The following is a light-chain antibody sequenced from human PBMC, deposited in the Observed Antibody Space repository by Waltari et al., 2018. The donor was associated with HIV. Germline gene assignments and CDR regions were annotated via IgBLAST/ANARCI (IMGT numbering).Light chain of an antibody. CDR3: QQYGSSPLST. V-gene: IGKV3-20*01. CDR2: GAS. J-gene: IGKJ3*01. CDR1: QSVSSTY. Sequence: EIVLTQSPGTLSLSPGERATLSCRASQSVSSTYLAWYQHKPGQAPRLLIYGASSRATGSTDRFSGSGSGTDFTLTISRLEPEDFAVYYCQQYGSSPLSTFGPGTKVDIK.